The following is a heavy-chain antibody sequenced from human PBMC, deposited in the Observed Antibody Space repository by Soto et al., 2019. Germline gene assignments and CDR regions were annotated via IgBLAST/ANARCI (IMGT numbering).Heavy chain of an antibody. CDR3: ARDSPYGMDV. CDR1: GFTFSSYE. J-gene: IGHJ6*02. Sequence: PGGSLRLSCAASGFTFSSYEMNWVRQAPGKGREWVSYISSSGSTIDYADSVKGRFTISRDNAKNSLYLQMNSLRAEDTAVYYCARDSPYGMDVWGQGTTVTVSS. V-gene: IGHV3-48*03. CDR2: ISSSGSTI.